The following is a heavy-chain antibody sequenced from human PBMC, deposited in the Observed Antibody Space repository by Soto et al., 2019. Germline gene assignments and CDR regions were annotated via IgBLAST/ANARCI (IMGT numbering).Heavy chain of an antibody. CDR3: ARHSAGNAYYYLDGYFDS. D-gene: IGHD3-22*01. J-gene: IGHJ4*02. Sequence: PGESLKISCKGSGYSFSNFWIGWVRQMPGRGLEWMGIIFPSDSQVKYTPSFQGHVTISADTSITTAYLQWDTLEASDSAIYYCARHSAGNAYYYLDGYFDSWRQGTPVTVYS. CDR2: IFPSDSQV. CDR1: GYSFSNFW. V-gene: IGHV5-51*01.